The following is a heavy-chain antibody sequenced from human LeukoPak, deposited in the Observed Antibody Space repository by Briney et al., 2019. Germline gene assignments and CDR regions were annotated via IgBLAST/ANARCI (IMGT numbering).Heavy chain of an antibody. CDR1: GYTFTSYD. CDR2: INPNSGGT. V-gene: IGHV1-2*02. D-gene: IGHD1-26*01. Sequence: ASVKVSCKASGYTFTSYDINWVRQAPGQGLEWMGWINPNSGGTNYAQKFQGRVTMTRDTSISTAYMELSRLRSDDTAVYYCARGPYYSGSYRALLMDVWGKGTTVTISS. J-gene: IGHJ6*04. CDR3: ARGPYYSGSYRALLMDV.